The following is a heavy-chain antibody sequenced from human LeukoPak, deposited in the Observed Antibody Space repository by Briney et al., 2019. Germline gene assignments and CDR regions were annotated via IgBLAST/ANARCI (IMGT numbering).Heavy chain of an antibody. D-gene: IGHD5-12*01. CDR3: VSHPRGYGIFHI. Sequence: GGSLRLSCTASGFTFNTSAMHWVRQAPGKGLEWVAFIQYDGNAKHYADPVTGRFTISRDISTNTLYLQMNSLRADDTAVYYCVSHPRGYGIFHIWGQGTTLTVSS. CDR1: GFTFNTSA. J-gene: IGHJ3*02. V-gene: IGHV3-30*02. CDR2: IQYDGNAK.